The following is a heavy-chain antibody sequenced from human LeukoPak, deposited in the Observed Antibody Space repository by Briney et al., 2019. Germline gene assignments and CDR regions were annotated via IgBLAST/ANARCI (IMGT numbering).Heavy chain of an antibody. Sequence: SETLSLTCTVSGVSITRTSYYWGWIRQSPGKGLEWIASLSFVGRTYYNLSLKSRVTISVDTSKNQFSLKLSSVTAADTAVYYCARVGSLDLPDYWGQGTLVTVSS. D-gene: IGHD3-16*01. CDR2: LSFVGRT. V-gene: IGHV4-39*07. CDR1: GVSITRTSYY. J-gene: IGHJ4*02. CDR3: ARVGSLDLPDY.